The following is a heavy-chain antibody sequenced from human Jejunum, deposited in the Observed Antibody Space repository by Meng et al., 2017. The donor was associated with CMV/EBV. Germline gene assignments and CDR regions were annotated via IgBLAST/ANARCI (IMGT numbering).Heavy chain of an antibody. J-gene: IGHJ4*02. CDR2: ISTLNGNT. Sequence: CKASGYKFINYGITWVRQAPGQRPEWMGWISTLNGNTNFAQKVQGRVTMTRDTSTNTAYLELRDLRSDDTAVYYCARRTGSYSDYWGQGTMVTV. V-gene: IGHV1-18*01. D-gene: IGHD1-26*01. CDR1: GYKFINYG. CDR3: ARRTGSYSDY.